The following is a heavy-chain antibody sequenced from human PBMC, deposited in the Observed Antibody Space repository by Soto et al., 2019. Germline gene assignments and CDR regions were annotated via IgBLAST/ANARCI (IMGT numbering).Heavy chain of an antibody. CDR1: GFIFSTYS. D-gene: IGHD3-3*01. J-gene: IGHJ6*02. CDR2: ITTGGYI. Sequence: GGSLRLSCTASGFIFSTYSVNWVRQAPGKXLEWVSSITTGGYIYYSGSVQGRFTISRDDAKNSVSLQMNSQRAEDTAVYYCARDNRFWSGYYTDYFYYGMDVWGQGTTFTVSS. CDR3: ARDNRFWSGYYTDYFYYGMDV. V-gene: IGHV3-21*01.